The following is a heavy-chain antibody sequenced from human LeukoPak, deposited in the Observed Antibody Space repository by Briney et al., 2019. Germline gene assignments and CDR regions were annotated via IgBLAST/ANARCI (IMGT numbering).Heavy chain of an antibody. Sequence: GGSLRLSCAASGFTFSSYAMSWVRQAPGKGLEWVSAISGSGGSTYYADSVKGRFTISRDNSKNTLYLQMNSLRAEDTAVYYCARDPPTIVVVPAAADYWGQGTLVTVSS. CDR3: ARDPPTIVVVPAAADY. CDR2: ISGSGGST. J-gene: IGHJ4*02. D-gene: IGHD2-2*01. V-gene: IGHV3-23*01. CDR1: GFTFSSYA.